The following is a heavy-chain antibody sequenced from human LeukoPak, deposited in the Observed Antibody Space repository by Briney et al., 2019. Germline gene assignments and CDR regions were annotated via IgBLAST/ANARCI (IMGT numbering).Heavy chain of an antibody. CDR1: GFTFSGSA. D-gene: IGHD6-19*01. CDR2: IRSKANSYAT. V-gene: IGHV3-73*01. J-gene: IGHJ4*02. CDR3: TRHLSSGLED. Sequence: GGPLRLSCAASGFTFSGSAMHWVRQASGKGLEWVGRIRSKANSYATAYAASVKGRFTISRDDSKNTAYLQMNSLKTEDTAVYYCTRHLSSGLEDWGQGTLVTVSS.